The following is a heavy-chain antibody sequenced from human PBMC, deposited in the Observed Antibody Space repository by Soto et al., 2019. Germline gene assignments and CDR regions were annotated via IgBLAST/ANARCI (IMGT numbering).Heavy chain of an antibody. J-gene: IGHJ6*02. CDR1: GFTFGDYV. D-gene: IGHD2-15*01. CDR2: VRSKAYGGTT. Sequence: GGSLRLSCTASGFTFGDYVMSWVRQAPGKGLEWVGFVRSKAYGGTTEYAASVKGRFTISRDDSKSIAYLQMNSLKTEDTAVYYCTRDLAESGMDVWGQGTMVTVSS. CDR3: TRDLAESGMDV. V-gene: IGHV3-49*04.